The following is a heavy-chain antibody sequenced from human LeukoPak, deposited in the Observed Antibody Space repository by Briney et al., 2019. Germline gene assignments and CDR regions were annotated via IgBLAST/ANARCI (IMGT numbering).Heavy chain of an antibody. D-gene: IGHD3-10*01. Sequence: PGGSLRLSCAASGFTFSNSAMHWVRQAPGKGLDWVSLISGDGGSTYYADSVKGRFTISRDNSKNSLYLQMNSLRTEDTALYYCAKWVVRVSDQIFDYWGQGTLVTVSS. CDR1: GFTFSNSA. V-gene: IGHV3-43*02. CDR2: ISGDGGST. J-gene: IGHJ4*02. CDR3: AKWVVRVSDQIFDY.